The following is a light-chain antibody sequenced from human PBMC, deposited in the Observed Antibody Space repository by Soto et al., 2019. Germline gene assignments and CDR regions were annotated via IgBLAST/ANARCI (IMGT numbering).Light chain of an antibody. CDR3: NENSHWPPNV. J-gene: IGKJ2*01. Sequence: EIVRTQSPATLSVSPGERATLSCRASQSVSSNLAWYQQKPGQAPRLLIYGASTRATGIPARFSGSGSGTEFTLTISRLDSEHIAVYYCNENSHWPPNVLGQEPKLEIK. CDR1: QSVSSN. CDR2: GAS. V-gene: IGKV3-15*01.